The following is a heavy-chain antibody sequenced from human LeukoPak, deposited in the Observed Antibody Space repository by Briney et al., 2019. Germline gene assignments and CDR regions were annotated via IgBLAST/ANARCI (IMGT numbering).Heavy chain of an antibody. D-gene: IGHD6-19*01. Sequence: PSETLSPTCSVSGDSISGYYWNWIRQPAGKELEWIGRIYSTGGTNHNPSLKSRVTMSVDTSNNQVSLKLSSVTAADTAVYYCARERSSGYYWFDPWGRGILVTVSS. CDR1: GDSISGYY. J-gene: IGHJ5*02. V-gene: IGHV4-4*07. CDR2: IYSTGGT. CDR3: ARERSSGYYWFDP.